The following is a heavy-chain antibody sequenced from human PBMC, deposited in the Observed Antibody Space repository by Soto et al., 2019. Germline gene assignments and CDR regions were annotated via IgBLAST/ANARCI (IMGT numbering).Heavy chain of an antibody. Sequence: EVQLLESGGGLVQPGGSLRLSCAASGFTFSSYAMSWVRQAPGKGLEWVLAISGSGGSTYYADSVKGRFTISRDNSKNTLYLQMNSLRAEDTAVYYCAKKGGYDYEAYYYGMDVWGQGTTVTVSS. CDR1: GFTFSSYA. CDR2: ISGSGGST. D-gene: IGHD5-12*01. J-gene: IGHJ6*02. V-gene: IGHV3-23*01. CDR3: AKKGGYDYEAYYYGMDV.